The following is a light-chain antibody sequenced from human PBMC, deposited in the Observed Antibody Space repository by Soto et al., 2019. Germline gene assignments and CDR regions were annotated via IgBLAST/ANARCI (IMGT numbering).Light chain of an antibody. Sequence: EIVLTQSPGTVSLSPGERATLSCRASQRVSSSYLAWYQQKPGQAPRLLIHGASSRATGIPDRFSGSGSGTDFTLTISRLEPEDFAVYYCQQYGSSPNTFGQGTKLEIK. V-gene: IGKV3-20*01. CDR3: QQYGSSPNT. CDR1: QRVSSSY. CDR2: GAS. J-gene: IGKJ2*01.